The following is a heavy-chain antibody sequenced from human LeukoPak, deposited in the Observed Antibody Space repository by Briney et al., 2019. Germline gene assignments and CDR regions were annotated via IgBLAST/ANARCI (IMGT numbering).Heavy chain of an antibody. CDR1: GFTFSSYG. CDR3: AKDQAITFGGVIAN. Sequence: PGRSLRLSCAASGFTFSSYGMHWVRQAPGKGLEWVVVISYDGSNKYYADSVKGRFTISRDNSKNTLYLQMNSLRAEDTAVYYCAKDQAITFGGVIANWGQGTLVTVSS. V-gene: IGHV3-30*18. D-gene: IGHD3-16*02. CDR2: ISYDGSNK. J-gene: IGHJ4*02.